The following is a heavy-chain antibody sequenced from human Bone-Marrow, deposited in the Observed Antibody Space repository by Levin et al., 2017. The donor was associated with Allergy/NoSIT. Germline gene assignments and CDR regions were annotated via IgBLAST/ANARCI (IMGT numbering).Heavy chain of an antibody. V-gene: IGHV3-53*01. J-gene: IGHJ4*02. D-gene: IGHD6-19*01. CDR3: ARGHHTKKSGWTKDFDS. Sequence: GGSLRLSCTASGFTVSTYYMSWVRQAPGKGLEWVSEMYTGGSTFYTNSVRGRFTISRDNSKNTLYLQINTLRAEDTAVYFCARGHHTKKSGWTKDFDSWGQGTLVTVSS. CDR1: GFTVSTYY. CDR2: MYTGGST.